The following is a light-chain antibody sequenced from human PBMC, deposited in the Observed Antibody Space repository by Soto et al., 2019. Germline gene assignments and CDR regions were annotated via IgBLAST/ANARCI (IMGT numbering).Light chain of an antibody. CDR1: SSDVGGYNY. CDR2: DVS. Sequence: QSVLTQRASVSGSPGQSITISCTGTSSDVGGYNYVSWYQQHPGKAPKLMIYDVSNRPSGVSDRFSGSKSGNTASLTISGLHAEDEADYYCSSYTSSSTLEVFGTGTKVNVL. V-gene: IGLV2-14*01. CDR3: SSYTSSSTLEV. J-gene: IGLJ1*01.